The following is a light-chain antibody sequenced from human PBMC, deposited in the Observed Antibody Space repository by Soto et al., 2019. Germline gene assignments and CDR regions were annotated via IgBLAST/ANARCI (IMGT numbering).Light chain of an antibody. CDR1: QSVSSN. CDR2: GAS. CDR3: QQYNNWPRT. J-gene: IGKJ1*01. Sequence: EFVLTQSPGTLSLSPGARVPLSCRASQSVSSNLAWYQQKPGQAPRLLIYGASTRATGIPARFSGSGSGTEFTLTISSLQSEDFAVYYCQQYNNWPRTFGQGTKVDIK. V-gene: IGKV3-15*01.